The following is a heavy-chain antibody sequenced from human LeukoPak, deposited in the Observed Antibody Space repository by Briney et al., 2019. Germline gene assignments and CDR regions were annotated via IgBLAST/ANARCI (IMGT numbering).Heavy chain of an antibody. CDR1: GYSISSGYY. CDR3: ARLPDSSGYYLDY. J-gene: IGHJ4*02. V-gene: IGHV4-38-2*02. Sequence: PSETLSLTCTVSGYSISSGYYWGWIRQPPGKGLEWIGSIYHSGSTYYNPSLKSRVTISVDTSKNQFSLKLSSVTAADTAVYYCARLPDSSGYYLDYWGQGTLVTVSS. CDR2: IYHSGST. D-gene: IGHD3-22*01.